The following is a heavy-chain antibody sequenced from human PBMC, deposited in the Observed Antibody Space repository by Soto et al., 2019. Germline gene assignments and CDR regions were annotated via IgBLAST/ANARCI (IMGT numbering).Heavy chain of an antibody. CDR3: ARGQEGVVATH. V-gene: IGHV4-34*01. Sequence: QVQLQQWGAGLLKPSETLSLNCAVTGGSLSGYYWSWIRQPPGKGLEWIGEVKDGGPTNYSPSLRGRVTISSDPSHSQFSRRLNSVTAADTGVYYCARGQEGVVATHWDQGSLVTVSS. D-gene: IGHD5-12*01. CDR1: GGSLSGYY. CDR2: VKDGGPT. J-gene: IGHJ4*02.